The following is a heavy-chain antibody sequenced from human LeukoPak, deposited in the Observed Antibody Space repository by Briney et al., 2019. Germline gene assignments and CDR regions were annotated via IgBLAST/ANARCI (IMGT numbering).Heavy chain of an antibody. CDR1: EFSFSSYA. J-gene: IGHJ4*02. D-gene: IGHD3-3*01. Sequence: GGSLRLSCAASEFSFSSYAMNWVRQAPGKGLEWVSTISGSGGSTYYADSVKGRFTISRDNSKNTLYLQMNSLRAEDTAVYYCTRDFDFSSAIWGQGTLVTVSS. CDR2: ISGSGGST. CDR3: TRDFDFSSAI. V-gene: IGHV3-23*01.